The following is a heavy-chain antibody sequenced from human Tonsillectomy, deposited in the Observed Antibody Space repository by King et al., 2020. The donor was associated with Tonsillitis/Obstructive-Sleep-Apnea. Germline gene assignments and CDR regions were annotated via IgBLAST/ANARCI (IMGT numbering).Heavy chain of an antibody. CDR1: GFTFSNYE. J-gene: IGHJ3*01. Sequence: VQLVESGGGLVQPGGSLRLSCAASGFTFSNYEMNWVRQAPGKGLEWVSYISSSSSTIYYADSVKGRFTISRDNAKNSLYLQMNSLRAEDTAFYYCATDSDPRSRGWYLDAFDVWGKGTMVTVSS. CDR3: ATDSDPRSRGWYLDAFDV. V-gene: IGHV3-48*03. D-gene: IGHD6-19*01. CDR2: ISSSSSTI.